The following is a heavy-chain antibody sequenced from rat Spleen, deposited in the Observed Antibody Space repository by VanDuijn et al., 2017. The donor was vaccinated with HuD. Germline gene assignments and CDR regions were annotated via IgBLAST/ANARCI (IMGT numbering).Heavy chain of an antibody. V-gene: IGHV3-3*01. CDR2: INSAGSP. J-gene: IGHJ3*01. CDR3: ARSDGTHYYLPFIY. Sequence: EVQLQESGPGPVKVSESLSLTCSVTGHSIASSYRWNWIRKFPGNKLEWMGYINSAGSPNYNPSLKSRISISRDTSKNQFFLQVDSVTTEDTTTYYCARSDGTHYYLPFIYWGQGTLVTVSS. D-gene: IGHD1-12*02. CDR1: GHSIASSYR.